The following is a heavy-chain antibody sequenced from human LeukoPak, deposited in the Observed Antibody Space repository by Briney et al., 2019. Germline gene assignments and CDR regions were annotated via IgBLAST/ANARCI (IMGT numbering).Heavy chain of an antibody. CDR3: AKGDYYDSSGYYYEYFDY. V-gene: IGHV3-23*01. Sequence: TGGSLRLSCAASGFTFSSYAMSWVRQAPGKGLEWVSAISGSGGSTYYADSVKGRFTISRDNSKNTLYLQMNSLRAEDTAVYYCAKGDYYDSSGYYYEYFDYWGQGTLVTVSS. CDR1: GFTFSSYA. D-gene: IGHD3-22*01. J-gene: IGHJ4*02. CDR2: ISGSGGST.